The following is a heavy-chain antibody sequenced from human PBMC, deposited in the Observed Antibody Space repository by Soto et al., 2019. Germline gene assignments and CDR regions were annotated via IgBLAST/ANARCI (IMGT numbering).Heavy chain of an antibody. CDR3: ARDSGYSSSWSDY. CDR2: KWYDGSNK. D-gene: IGHD6-13*01. J-gene: IGHJ4*02. CDR1: GFTFSSYG. Sequence: GGSLRLSCAASGFTFSSYGMHWVRQAPGKGLEWVAVKWYDGSNKYYADSVKGRFTISRDNSKNTLYLQMNSLRAEDTAVYYCARDSGYSSSWSDYWGQGTLVTVSS. V-gene: IGHV3-33*01.